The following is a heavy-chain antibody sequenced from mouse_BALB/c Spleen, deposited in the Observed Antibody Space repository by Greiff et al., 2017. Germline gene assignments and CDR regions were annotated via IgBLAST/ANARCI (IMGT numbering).Heavy chain of an antibody. CDR3: AREGYYGYYAMDY. D-gene: IGHD2-1*01. V-gene: IGHV3-6*02. Sequence: EVKLVESGPGLVKPSQSLSLTCSVTGYSITSGYYWNWIRQFPGNKLEWMGYISYDGSNNYNPSLKNRISITRDTSKNQFFLKLNSVTTEDTATYYCAREGYYGYYAMDYWGQGTSVTVSS. CDR2: ISYDGSN. J-gene: IGHJ4*01. CDR1: GYSITSGYY.